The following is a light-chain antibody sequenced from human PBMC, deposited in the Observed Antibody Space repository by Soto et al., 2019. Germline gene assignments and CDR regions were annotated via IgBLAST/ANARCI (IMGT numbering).Light chain of an antibody. CDR2: GNS. J-gene: IGLJ2*01. CDR1: SSNIGAGYD. V-gene: IGLV1-40*01. CDR3: QSYDSSLSVHVV. Sequence: QSVLTQPPSVSGAPGQRVTISCTGSSSNIGAGYDVHWYQQLPGTAPKLLIYGNSNRPSGVPDRFSGSKSGTSASLAITGLEAEDEVDYYCQSYDSSLSVHVVFGGGTKLTVL.